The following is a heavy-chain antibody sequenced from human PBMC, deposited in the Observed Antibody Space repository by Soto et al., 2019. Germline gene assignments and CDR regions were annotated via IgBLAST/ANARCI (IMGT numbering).Heavy chain of an antibody. CDR3: ARELNYYDSSGSAFDY. Sequence: SETLSLTCTFSGFSIGRGICFLSWIRQHPGRGLEWIGYIYHTGSTYYNPSLKSRVTISVDTSKNQFSLKLSSVTAADTAVYYCARELNYYDSSGSAFDYWGQGTLVTVSS. J-gene: IGHJ4*02. CDR2: IYHTGST. V-gene: IGHV4-31*03. CDR1: GFSIGRGICF. D-gene: IGHD3-22*01.